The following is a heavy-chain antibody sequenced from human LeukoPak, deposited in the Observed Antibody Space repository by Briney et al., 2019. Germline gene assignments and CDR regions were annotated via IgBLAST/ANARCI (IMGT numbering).Heavy chain of an antibody. CDR3: AKARGFWSVDFDY. CDR1: GFTFSGYA. V-gene: IGHV3-23*01. D-gene: IGHD3-3*01. J-gene: IGHJ4*02. Sequence: GGSLRLSCAASGFTFSGYAMSWVRQAPGKGREWVSAISGSGGSTYYADSVKGRFTIPRDNSKNTLYLQMNSLRAEDTAVYYCAKARGFWSVDFDYWGQGTLVTVSS. CDR2: ISGSGGST.